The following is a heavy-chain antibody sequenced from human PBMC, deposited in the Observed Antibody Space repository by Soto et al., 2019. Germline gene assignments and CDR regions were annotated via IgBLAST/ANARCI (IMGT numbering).Heavy chain of an antibody. CDR3: ARHSGSYFRDY. Sequence: QVQLQESGPGLVKPSGTLSLTCAVSGDSISSSNWWSWVRQPPGKGLEWIGEIYHSGSTNYNPSLESRVTISVDQSKNQFSLNLNSVTAADTAVYYCARHSGSYFRDYWGQGTLVTVSS. V-gene: IGHV4-4*02. CDR1: GDSISSSNW. D-gene: IGHD1-26*01. CDR2: IYHSGST. J-gene: IGHJ4*02.